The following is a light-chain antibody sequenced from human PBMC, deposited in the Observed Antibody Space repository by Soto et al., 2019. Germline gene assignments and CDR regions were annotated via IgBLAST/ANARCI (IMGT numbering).Light chain of an antibody. CDR3: CSYAGSSTYV. CDR1: SSDVGSYNL. J-gene: IGLJ1*01. CDR2: EGS. V-gene: IGLV2-23*01. Sequence: QSALTQPASVSGSPGQSITISCTGTSSDVGSYNLVSWYQQHPGKAPKLMIYEGSKRPSGVSNRFSGSKSGNTASLTISGLQPEDEADSYCCSYAGSSTYVFGTGTKVTVL.